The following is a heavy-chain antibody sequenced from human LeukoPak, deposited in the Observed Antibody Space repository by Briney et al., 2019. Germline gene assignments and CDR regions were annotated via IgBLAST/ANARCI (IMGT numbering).Heavy chain of an antibody. CDR1: GGSISSGSYY. CDR2: IYTSGST. CDR3: AREPMYSSSFDY. J-gene: IGHJ4*02. Sequence: MSSETLSLTCTVSGGSISSGSYYWSWIRQPAGKGLEWIGRIYTSGSTNYNPSLKSRVTISVDTSKNQFSLKLSSVTAADTAVYYCAREPMYSSSFDYWGQGTLVTVSS. V-gene: IGHV4-61*02. D-gene: IGHD6-6*01.